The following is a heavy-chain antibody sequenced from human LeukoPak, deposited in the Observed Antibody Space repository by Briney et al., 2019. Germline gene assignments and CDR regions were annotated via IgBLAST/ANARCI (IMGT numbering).Heavy chain of an antibody. CDR2: ITGSGGST. Sequence: PGGSLRLSCAASGFTFSGYAMNWVRQAPGKGLEWVSAITGSGGSTYYADSVKGRFTISGDNSKNTLFLQANSLRAEDTAVYYCAKDFHASSGYYLDYWGQGTLVTVSS. V-gene: IGHV3-23*01. J-gene: IGHJ4*02. D-gene: IGHD3-22*01. CDR3: AKDFHASSGYYLDY. CDR1: GFTFSGYA.